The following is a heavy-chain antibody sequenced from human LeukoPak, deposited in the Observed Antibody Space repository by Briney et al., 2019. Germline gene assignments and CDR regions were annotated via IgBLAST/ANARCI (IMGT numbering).Heavy chain of an antibody. Sequence: SETLSLTCTVSGGSISTNYWNWVRQPPGRGLEWIGLMYYSGSANYNPSLKSRVTISVDTSKNQLSLKLSSVTAADTAVYYCARYGDRGDSFDYWGPGTLVTVSS. CDR1: GGSISTNY. CDR3: ARYGDRGDSFDY. D-gene: IGHD4-17*01. V-gene: IGHV4-59*01. J-gene: IGHJ4*02. CDR2: MYYSGSA.